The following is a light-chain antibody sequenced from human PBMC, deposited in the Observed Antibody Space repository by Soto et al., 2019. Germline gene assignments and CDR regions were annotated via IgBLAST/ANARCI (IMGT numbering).Light chain of an antibody. CDR1: QSVSTK. CDR2: GAS. V-gene: IGKV3-20*01. Sequence: ETVMTQSPATLSVSPGERATLSCRASQSVSTKVAWYQQKPGQAPRLLIYGASSRATGIPDRFSGSGSGTDFTLTISRLEPEDFAVYYCQQYGSSPGLTFGGGTKVDIK. CDR3: QQYGSSPGLT. J-gene: IGKJ4*01.